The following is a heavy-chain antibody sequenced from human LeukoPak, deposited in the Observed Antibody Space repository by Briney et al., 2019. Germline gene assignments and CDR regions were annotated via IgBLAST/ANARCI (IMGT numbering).Heavy chain of an antibody. D-gene: IGHD3-16*01. V-gene: IGHV3-73*01. CDR1: GFSFSGSA. Sequence: GGSLRLSCAASGFSFSGSAIHWVRQASGKGLEWVGHIRRKGYDYATAYTASVKGRFTISRDDSKNTAFLQMDSLKTEDTAVYFCARLGGSPPYFDYWGQGTLVTVSS. J-gene: IGHJ4*02. CDR3: ARLGGSPPYFDY. CDR2: IRRKGYDYAT.